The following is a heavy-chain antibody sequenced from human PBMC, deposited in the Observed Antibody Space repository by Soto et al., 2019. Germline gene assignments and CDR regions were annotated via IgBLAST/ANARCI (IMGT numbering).Heavy chain of an antibody. V-gene: IGHV3-30*18. CDR2: ISNDGGDK. CDR3: AKEFFDSSGFYPSLDALDI. CDR1: GFTLGTYG. D-gene: IGHD3-22*01. J-gene: IGHJ3*02. Sequence: VQLAESGGGVVQPGRSLTITCAASGFTLGTYGMHWVRQAPGKGLEWVAVISNDGGDKYYSDSVMGRFTISRDNSKNTLFLQMNSLRAGYTAVYFCAKEFFDSSGFYPSLDALDIWGQGTVVTVSS.